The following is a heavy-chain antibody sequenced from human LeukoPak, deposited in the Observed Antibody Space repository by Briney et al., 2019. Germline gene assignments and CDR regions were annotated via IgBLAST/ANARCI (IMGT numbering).Heavy chain of an antibody. D-gene: IGHD7-27*01. CDR2: ISSGSRTI. Sequence: GGSLRLSCAASGFIFSSYSMNWVRQAPGRGLEWISYISSGSRTIFYADSVKGRFTISRDNYKNSLYLLINSLRADDTAVYYCARESITGDRDFDYWGQGTLITVSS. J-gene: IGHJ4*02. CDR1: GFIFSSYS. CDR3: ARESITGDRDFDY. V-gene: IGHV3-48*01.